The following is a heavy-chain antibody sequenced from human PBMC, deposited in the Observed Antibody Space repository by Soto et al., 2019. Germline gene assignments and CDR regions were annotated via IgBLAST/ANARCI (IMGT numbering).Heavy chain of an antibody. Sequence: ASVKVSCKASGYSFTDYHVHWVRQAPGQGLEWLGRINPKSGGKSTAQKFQGWVTMTRDTSINTAYMDLTRLRSDDTAVYYCARGHSTDCSNGVCSFFYNHEMDVWGQGTPITV. J-gene: IGHJ6*02. CDR1: GYSFTDYH. V-gene: IGHV1-2*04. CDR2: INPKSGGK. CDR3: ARGHSTDCSNGVCSFFYNHEMDV. D-gene: IGHD2-8*01.